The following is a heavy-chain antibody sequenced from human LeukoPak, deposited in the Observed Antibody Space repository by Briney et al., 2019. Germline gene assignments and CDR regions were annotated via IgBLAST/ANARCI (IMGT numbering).Heavy chain of an antibody. D-gene: IGHD1-26*01. Sequence: GGSLRLSCAASGFTFSSYGMSWVRQAPGKGLEWVSAISGSGGSTYYADSVKGRFTISRDNSKNTLYLQMNSLRAEDTAVYYCAKEGGVYSTPYYMDVWGKGTTVTVSS. CDR1: GFTFSSYG. CDR3: AKEGGVYSTPYYMDV. V-gene: IGHV3-23*01. J-gene: IGHJ6*03. CDR2: ISGSGGST.